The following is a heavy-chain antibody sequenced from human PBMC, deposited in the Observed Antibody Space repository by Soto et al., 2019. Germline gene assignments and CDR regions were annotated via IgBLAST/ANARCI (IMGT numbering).Heavy chain of an antibody. J-gene: IGHJ4*02. V-gene: IGHV3-30*18. CDR2: ISYDGSNK. CDR1: GFTFSSYG. D-gene: IGHD2-21*01. CDR3: AKEKTRVVVVAPLNY. Sequence: QVQLVESGGGVVQPGRSLRLSCAASGFTFSSYGMHWVRQAPGKGLEWVGVISYDGSNKYYADSVKGRFTISRDNSKNTLYLQMISLRAEDTAVYYCAKEKTRVVVVAPLNYWGEGTLVTVSS.